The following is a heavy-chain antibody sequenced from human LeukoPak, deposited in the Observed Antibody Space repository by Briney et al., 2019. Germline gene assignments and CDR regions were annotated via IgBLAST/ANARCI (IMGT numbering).Heavy chain of an antibody. CDR3: ARGGVAWQLVSHAFDI. CDR2: MNPNSGNT. D-gene: IGHD6-6*01. V-gene: IGHV1-8*03. J-gene: IGHJ3*02. CDR1: GYTFTGYY. Sequence: GASVKVSCKASGYTFTGYYMHWVRQAPGQGLEWMGWMNPNSGNTGYAQKFQGRVTITRNTSISTAYMELSSLRSEDTAVYYCARGGVAWQLVSHAFDIWGQGTMVTVSS.